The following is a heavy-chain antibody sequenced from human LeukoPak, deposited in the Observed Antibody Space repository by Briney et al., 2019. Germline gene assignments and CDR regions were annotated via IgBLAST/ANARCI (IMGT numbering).Heavy chain of an antibody. CDR1: GGSISSSSYY. J-gene: IGHJ4*02. Sequence: SETLSLTCTVSGGSISSSSYYWGWIRQPPGKGLEWIGSIYYSGSTYYNPSLKSRVTISVDTSKNQFSLKLSSVTAADTAVYYCAAGGYSYGYDYWGQGTLVTVSS. CDR2: IYYSGST. V-gene: IGHV4-39*07. D-gene: IGHD5-18*01. CDR3: AAGGYSYGYDY.